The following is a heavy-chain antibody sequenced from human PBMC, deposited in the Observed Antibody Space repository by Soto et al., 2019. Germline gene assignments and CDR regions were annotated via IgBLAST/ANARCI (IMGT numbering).Heavy chain of an antibody. D-gene: IGHD1-26*01. J-gene: IGHJ3*02. CDR3: SRHPSSVWGSGSYLGAFDI. Sequence: PGESLKLSCKGSGYIFTSYWIGWVRQMPGKGLVLLVICFPGDSDSRYCPYFQGQVTISADKSISTAYLQWSSLKASDTAMYYCSRHPSSVWGSGSYLGAFDIWGQGTMVTVSS. CDR2: CFPGDSDS. V-gene: IGHV5-51*01. CDR1: GYIFTSYW.